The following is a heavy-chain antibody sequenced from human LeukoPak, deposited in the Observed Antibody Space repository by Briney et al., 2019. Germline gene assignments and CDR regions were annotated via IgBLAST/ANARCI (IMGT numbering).Heavy chain of an antibody. CDR2: FDPEDGET. J-gene: IGHJ4*02. CDR1: GYTLTELS. Sequence: GASVKVSCKVSGYTLTELSMHWVRQAPGKGLEWMGGFDPEDGETIYAQKFQGRVTMTEDTSTDTAYMELSSPRSEDTAVYYCARALDCSGGSCYSVFLGYWGQGTLVTVSS. V-gene: IGHV1-24*01. D-gene: IGHD2-15*01. CDR3: ARALDCSGGSCYSVFLGY.